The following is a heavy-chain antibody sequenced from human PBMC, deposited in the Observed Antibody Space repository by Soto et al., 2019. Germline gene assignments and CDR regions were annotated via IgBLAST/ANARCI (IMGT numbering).Heavy chain of an antibody. J-gene: IGHJ6*02. CDR3: ASFGVLTVTTAYYYYYGMDV. CDR2: IYYSGST. CDR1: GGSLSSYY. V-gene: IGHV4-59*01. Sequence: ASETLSLTCTVSGGSLSSYYWSWIRQPPGKRQERIGYIYYSGSTNYNPSHKRRVTISVDTSMNQFSLKLISVTAADTAVYFCASFGVLTVTTAYYYYYGMDVWGQGTTVTVSS. D-gene: IGHD4-17*01.